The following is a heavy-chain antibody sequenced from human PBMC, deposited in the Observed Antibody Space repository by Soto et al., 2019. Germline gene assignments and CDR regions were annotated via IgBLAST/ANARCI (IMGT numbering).Heavy chain of an antibody. D-gene: IGHD2-2*01. CDR2: MNPNSGNT. CDR3: ARGADIVVVPAHYYYYYMDV. J-gene: IGHJ6*03. Sequence: GASVKVSCKASGYTFTSYDINWVRQATGQGLERKGWMNPNSGNTGYAQKFQGRVTMTRNTSISTAYMELSSLRSEDTAVYYCARGADIVVVPAHYYYYYMDVWGKGTTVTVSS. V-gene: IGHV1-8*01. CDR1: GYTFTSYD.